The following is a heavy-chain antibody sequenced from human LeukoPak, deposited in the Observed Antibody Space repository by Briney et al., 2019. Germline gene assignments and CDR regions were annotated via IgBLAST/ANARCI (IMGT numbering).Heavy chain of an antibody. CDR2: FSGSGGST. Sequence: GGSLRLSCAASGFTFSSQAMSWVSQVPGKGLEWVSSFSGSGGSTYYTDSVTGRFTISRDNSKNTLYLQMISLRAEDTAVYYCRKAEWELLLRNYWGQGTLVTVSS. CDR1: GFTFSSQA. D-gene: IGHD1-26*01. J-gene: IGHJ4*02. CDR3: RKAEWELLLRNY. V-gene: IGHV3-23*01.